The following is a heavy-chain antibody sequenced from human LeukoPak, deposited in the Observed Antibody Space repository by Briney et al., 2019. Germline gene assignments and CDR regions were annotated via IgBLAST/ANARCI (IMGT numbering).Heavy chain of an antibody. CDR2: TIYDGSSQ. Sequence: PGGSLRLSCATSGFTFSSFSMHWVRQAPGKGLEWVAVTIYDGSSQHYADSVKGRFTISRDNAKNSLYLQMNSLRAEDTAVYYCARVSRGYNYGYVDYWGQGTLVTVSS. V-gene: IGHV3-30*04. CDR3: ARVSRGYNYGYVDY. D-gene: IGHD5-18*01. J-gene: IGHJ4*02. CDR1: GFTFSSFS.